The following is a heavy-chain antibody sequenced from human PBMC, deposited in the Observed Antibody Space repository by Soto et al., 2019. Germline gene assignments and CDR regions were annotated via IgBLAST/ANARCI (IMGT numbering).Heavy chain of an antibody. CDR1: GFTFSSYS. CDR3: ARVKPVAGTWGKYFDY. D-gene: IGHD6-19*01. CDR2: ISSSGSTI. Sequence: GGSLRLSCAASGFTFSSYSMNWVRQAPGKGLEWVSYISSSGSTIYYADSVKGRFTISRDNAKNSLYLQMNSLRAEDTAVYYCARVKPVAGTWGKYFDYWGQGTLVTVSS. V-gene: IGHV3-48*04. J-gene: IGHJ4*02.